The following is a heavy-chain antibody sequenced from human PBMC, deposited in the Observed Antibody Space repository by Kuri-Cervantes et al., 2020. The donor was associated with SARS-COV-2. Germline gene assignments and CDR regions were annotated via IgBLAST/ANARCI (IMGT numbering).Heavy chain of an antibody. CDR3: TRSSGYAPYLDGFEM. J-gene: IGHJ3*02. D-gene: IGHD3-22*01. CDR2: ISGTGGSST. V-gene: IGHV3-23*01. Sequence: GESLKISCAASGFIFDTYAMSWVRQAPGKGLEWVSVISGTGGSSTFYADSVKGRFIISRDNSENTLYLEINGLRVDDTAVYFCTRSSGYAPYLDGFEMWGQGTTVTVSS. CDR1: GFIFDTYA.